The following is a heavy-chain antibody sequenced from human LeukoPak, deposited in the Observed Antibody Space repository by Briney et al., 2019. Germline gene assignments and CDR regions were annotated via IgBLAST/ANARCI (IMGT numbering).Heavy chain of an antibody. Sequence: SETLSLTCTVSGGSISSGGYYWSWIRQHPGKGLEWIGYIYYSGSTYYNPSLKSRVTISVETSKNQFSLKLSSVTAADTAVYYCAMQQLVGPTNWFDPWGQGTLVTVSS. J-gene: IGHJ5*02. D-gene: IGHD6-13*01. CDR3: AMQQLVGPTNWFDP. CDR1: GGSISSGGYY. CDR2: IYYSGST. V-gene: IGHV4-31*03.